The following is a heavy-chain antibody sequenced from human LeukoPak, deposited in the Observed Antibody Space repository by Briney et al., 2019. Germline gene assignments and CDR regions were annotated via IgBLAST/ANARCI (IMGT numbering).Heavy chain of an antibody. CDR2: IYSGGST. CDR1: GFTVSSNY. Sequence: GGSLRLSCAASGFTVSSNYMSWVRQAPGKGLEWVSVIYSGGSTYYADSVKGRFTISRDNSKNSLYLQMNSLRAEDTALYYCAKGIWEEVSYYGMDVWGQGTTVTVSS. V-gene: IGHV3-53*05. CDR3: AKGIWEEVSYYGMDV. J-gene: IGHJ6*02. D-gene: IGHD1-26*01.